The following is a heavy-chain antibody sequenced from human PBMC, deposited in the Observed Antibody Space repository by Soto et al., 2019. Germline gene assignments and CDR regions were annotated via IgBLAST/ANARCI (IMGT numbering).Heavy chain of an antibody. V-gene: IGHV1-18*01. CDR1: GYTFTSYC. J-gene: IGHJ6*02. Sequence: GASVKVSCKASGYTFTSYCISWVRQAPGQGLEWMGWISAYNGNTNYAQKLQGRVTMTRDTSTSTAYMELSRLRSDDTAVYYCARGAYSSSWRWYYYGMDVWGQGTTVTVSS. CDR2: ISAYNGNT. D-gene: IGHD6-13*01. CDR3: ARGAYSSSWRWYYYGMDV.